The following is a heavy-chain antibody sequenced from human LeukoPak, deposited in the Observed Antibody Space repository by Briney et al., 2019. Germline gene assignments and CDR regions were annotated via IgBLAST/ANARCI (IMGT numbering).Heavy chain of an antibody. V-gene: IGHV4-4*07. CDR3: ASLPYDSSGYHRFDY. CDR2: IYTSGST. CDR1: GGSISSYY. D-gene: IGHD3-22*01. Sequence: ASETLSLTCTVSGGSISSYYWSWIRQPAGKGLEWIGRIYTSGSTNYNPSLKSRVTISVDTSKNQFSLTLSSVTAADTAVYYCASLPYDSSGYHRFDYWGQGTLVTVSS. J-gene: IGHJ4*02.